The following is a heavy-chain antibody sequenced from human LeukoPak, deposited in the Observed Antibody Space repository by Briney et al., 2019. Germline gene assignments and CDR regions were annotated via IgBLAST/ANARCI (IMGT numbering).Heavy chain of an antibody. J-gene: IGHJ4*02. CDR1: GFTFSSYA. Sequence: PGRSLRPSCAASGFTFSSYAMHWVRQAPGKGLEWVAVISYDGSNKYYADSVKGRFTISRDNSKNTLYLQMNSLRAEDTAVYYCARDHGSSWYYFDYWGQGTLVTVSS. D-gene: IGHD6-13*01. CDR3: ARDHGSSWYYFDY. CDR2: ISYDGSNK. V-gene: IGHV3-30*04.